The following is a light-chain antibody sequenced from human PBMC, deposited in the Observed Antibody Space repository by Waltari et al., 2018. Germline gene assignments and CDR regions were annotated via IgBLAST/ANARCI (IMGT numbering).Light chain of an antibody. V-gene: IGKV4-1*01. CDR2: WAS. CDR1: QSVLYSSNNKNY. J-gene: IGKJ2*01. Sequence: DIVMTQSPDSLAVSLGERATINCKSSQSVLYSSNNKNYLTWYQQKPGQPPKLLISWASTRESGVPDRFSGSASGTDFTLTISSLQAEDVAVYYCQQYYSAPYTFGQGTKLEIK. CDR3: QQYYSAPYT.